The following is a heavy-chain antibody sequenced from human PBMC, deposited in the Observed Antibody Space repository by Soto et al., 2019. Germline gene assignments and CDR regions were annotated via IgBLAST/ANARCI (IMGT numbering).Heavy chain of an antibody. V-gene: IGHV3-53*01. D-gene: IGHD1-1*01. CDR1: GFTVSNYY. J-gene: IGHJ4*02. Sequence: HPGGSLRLSCAASGFTVSNYYMSWGRQAPGRGLQCVSVIYTAGPTYYADSVKGRFTISRDESKNTLYFQMDNLRAEDTATYYCARGKSRDAYNPLGYWGPGTLVTVYS. CDR3: ARGKSRDAYNPLGY. CDR2: IYTAGPT.